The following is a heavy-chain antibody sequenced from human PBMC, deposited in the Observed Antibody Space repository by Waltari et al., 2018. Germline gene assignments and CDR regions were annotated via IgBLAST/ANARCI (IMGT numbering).Heavy chain of an antibody. D-gene: IGHD6-19*01. V-gene: IGHV1-69*13. J-gene: IGHJ4*02. Sequence: QVQLVQSGAEVKKPGSSVKVSCKASGGTFSSYAISWVRQAHGQGLEWMGGINPIFGKANYAQKFQGRGTITADESTSTAYMELSNLRSEDKAVYYCARFSKGWMFDYWGQGTLVTVSS. CDR1: GGTFSSYA. CDR3: ARFSKGWMFDY. CDR2: INPIFGKA.